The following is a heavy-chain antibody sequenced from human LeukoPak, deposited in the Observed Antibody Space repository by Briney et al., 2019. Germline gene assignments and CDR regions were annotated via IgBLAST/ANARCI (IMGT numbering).Heavy chain of an antibody. J-gene: IGHJ4*02. CDR2: INHSGST. D-gene: IGHD2-15*01. CDR3: ARGPDCSGGSCPNRPIDY. Sequence: SETLSLTCAVYGGSFSGYYWTWIRQPPGKGLEWIGEINHSGSTNYNPSLKSRVTVSVDTSKDQFSLKLSSVTAAVTAIYYCARGPDCSGGSCPNRPIDYWGQGTLVTVSS. CDR1: GGSFSGYY. V-gene: IGHV4-34*01.